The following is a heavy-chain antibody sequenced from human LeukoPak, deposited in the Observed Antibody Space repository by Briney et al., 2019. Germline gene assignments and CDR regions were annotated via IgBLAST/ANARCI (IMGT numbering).Heavy chain of an antibody. D-gene: IGHD6-19*01. CDR3: ARVAVGAGTDYFDY. CDR1: GFTVSSNY. V-gene: IGHV3-53*01. CDR2: IYSGGDT. Sequence: GGSLRLSCAASGFTVSSNYMSWVRQAPGKGLEWVSVIYSGGDTYYADSVKGRFTISTDNSKNTLYLQMNSLRAEDTAVYYCARVAVGAGTDYFDYWGQGTLVTVSS. J-gene: IGHJ4*02.